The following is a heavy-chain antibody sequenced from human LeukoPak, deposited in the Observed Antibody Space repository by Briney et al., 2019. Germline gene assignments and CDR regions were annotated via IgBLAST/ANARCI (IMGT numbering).Heavy chain of an antibody. CDR2: INPSGGST. Sequence: GGSVRVSCKASGYTFTSYFMHWVRQAPGQGLDWMGVINPSGGSTNYAQKLQGRVTMTRDTSTSTVYMELSSLRSEDTAVYYCARDSADYGAYDYWGQGTLVTVSS. J-gene: IGHJ4*02. CDR1: GYTFTSYF. V-gene: IGHV1-46*04. D-gene: IGHD4-17*01. CDR3: ARDSADYGAYDY.